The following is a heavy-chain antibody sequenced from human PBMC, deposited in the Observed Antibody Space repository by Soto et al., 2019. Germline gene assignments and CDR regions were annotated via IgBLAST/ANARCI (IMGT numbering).Heavy chain of an antibody. CDR2: IYYDGST. V-gene: IGHV4-30-4*01. Sequence: PSETLSLTCTVSGVSVSTDVDYWGWVRQPPGKGLEWIGYIYYDGSTYYNPSLTSPVDISMDSSQNQFSLKLDSVTAADTAVYYCARASRTGPPADWGQGTLVTVSS. CDR1: GVSVSTDVDY. D-gene: IGHD1-1*01. CDR3: ARASRTGPPAD. J-gene: IGHJ4*02.